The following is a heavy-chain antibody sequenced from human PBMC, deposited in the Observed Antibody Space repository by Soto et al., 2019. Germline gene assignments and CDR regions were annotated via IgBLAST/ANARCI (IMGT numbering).Heavy chain of an antibody. V-gene: IGHV5-51*01. CDR1: GYNFAGYW. D-gene: IGHD3-3*01. CDR2: TYPSDSDT. CDR3: ARGGVSTRTFDY. J-gene: IGHJ4*02. Sequence: GESLKISCKGSGYNFAGYWIAWVRQMPGKGLESMGITYPSDSDTRYRPSFQGQVTISADKSISSAYLQWSSLRATDTAMYYCARGGVSTRTFDYWGQGTPVTVSS.